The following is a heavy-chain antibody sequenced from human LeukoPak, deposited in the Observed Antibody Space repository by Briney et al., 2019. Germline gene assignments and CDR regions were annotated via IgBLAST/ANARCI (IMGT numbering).Heavy chain of an antibody. CDR2: ISYSGST. CDR1: GGSISSFY. Sequence: SETLSLTCTVSGGSISSFYWSWFRQPPGKRLEWIAYISYSGSTNYNPSLKSRVTISVDTSKNQFSLKLSSVTAADTAVYYCARHLSGGSYPLDYWGQGTLVTVSS. V-gene: IGHV4-59*08. D-gene: IGHD1-26*01. CDR3: ARHLSGGSYPLDY. J-gene: IGHJ4*02.